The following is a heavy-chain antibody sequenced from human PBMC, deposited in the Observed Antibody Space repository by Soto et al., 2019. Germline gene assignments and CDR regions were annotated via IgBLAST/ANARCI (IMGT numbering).Heavy chain of an antibody. D-gene: IGHD2-15*01. CDR2: ISSGSSNI. V-gene: IGHV3-21*01. J-gene: IGHJ4*02. CDR3: ASATVVAATFDF. CDR1: GFAFRSYN. Sequence: EVQLVESGGGLVKPGGSLTLSCAASGFAFRSYNMNWVRQAPGKGLEWVASISSGSSNIYYADSVKGRFTISRDNAKNSLFLQRDSLRAEDSGVYDCASATVVAATFDFWGQGNLVTVSS.